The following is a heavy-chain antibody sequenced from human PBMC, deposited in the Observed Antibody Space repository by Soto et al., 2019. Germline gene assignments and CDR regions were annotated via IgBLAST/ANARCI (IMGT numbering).Heavy chain of an antibody. D-gene: IGHD6-13*01. V-gene: IGHV3-23*01. CDR3: AKDLYSSSWYWDYFDY. CDR1: GFTFSSYA. Sequence: GGSLRLSCAASGFTFSSYAMSWVRQAPGEGLEWVSAISGSGGSTYYADSVKGRFTISRDNSKNTLYLQMNSLRAEDTAVYYCAKDLYSSSWYWDYFDYWGQGTLVTVSS. CDR2: ISGSGGST. J-gene: IGHJ4*02.